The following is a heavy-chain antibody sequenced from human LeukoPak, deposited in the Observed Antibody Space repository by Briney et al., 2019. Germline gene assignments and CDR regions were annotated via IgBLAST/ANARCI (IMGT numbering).Heavy chain of an antibody. CDR1: GFTFTNYA. CDR3: AKETDDISCSLFDY. D-gene: IGHD3-22*01. V-gene: IGHV3-23*01. CDR2: LSVSGGRP. J-gene: IGHJ4*02. Sequence: GGSLRLSCAASGFTFTNYAMTWVRQAPGKGLEWVSSLSVSGGRPHYADSVKGRFTISRDNSRNTLHLQMNSLRAEDTAVYYCAKETDDISCSLFDYWGQGTLVSVSS.